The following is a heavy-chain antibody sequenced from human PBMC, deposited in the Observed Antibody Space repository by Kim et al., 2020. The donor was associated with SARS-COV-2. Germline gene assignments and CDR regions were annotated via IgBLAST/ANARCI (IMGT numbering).Heavy chain of an antibody. Sequence: SVKVSCKASGFAFTSSSVQWVRQARGQRLEWIGWIVVGSGNTNYAQKFQERVTITRDMSTSTAYMELNSLRSADTAAYYCAAGEGRYCSGGSCYPDLWGRGTLVTVSS. J-gene: IGHJ2*01. CDR1: GFAFTSSS. V-gene: IGHV1-58*01. D-gene: IGHD2-15*01. CDR3: AAGEGRYCSGGSCYPDL. CDR2: IVVGSGNT.